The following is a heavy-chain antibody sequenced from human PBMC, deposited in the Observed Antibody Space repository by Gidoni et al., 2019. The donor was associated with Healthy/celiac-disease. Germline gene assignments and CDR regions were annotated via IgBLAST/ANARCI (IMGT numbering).Heavy chain of an antibody. CDR3: ARDSMGAAAGTFDY. CDR2: ISSSSSYI. J-gene: IGHJ4*02. D-gene: IGHD6-13*01. CDR1: GFPFSSYS. Sequence: EVQLVESGGGLVKPGGSLRLSCAASGFPFSSYSMNWVRQAPGKGLEWVSSISSSSSYIYYADSVKGRFTISRDNAKNSLYLQMNSLRAEDTAVYYCARDSMGAAAGTFDYWGQGTLVTVSS. V-gene: IGHV3-21*01.